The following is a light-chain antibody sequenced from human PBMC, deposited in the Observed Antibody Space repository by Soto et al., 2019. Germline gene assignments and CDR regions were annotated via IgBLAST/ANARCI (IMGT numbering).Light chain of an antibody. J-gene: IGLJ3*02. CDR2: YDD. Sequence: QSVLTQPPSVSEAPRQRVTISCSGSSSNIGNNAVNWYQQLPGKAPKLLIYYDDLLPSGVSDRFSGSKSGTSASLAISGLQSEDEADYYCAAWDDSLKEEAFGGGTKLTVL. V-gene: IGLV1-36*01. CDR1: SSNIGNNA. CDR3: AAWDDSLKEEA.